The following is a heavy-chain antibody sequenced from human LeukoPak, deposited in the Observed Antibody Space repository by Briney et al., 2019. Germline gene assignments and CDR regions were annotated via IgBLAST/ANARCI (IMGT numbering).Heavy chain of an antibody. V-gene: IGHV1-18*01. J-gene: IGHJ4*02. D-gene: IGHD3-10*01. CDR2: ISAYNGNT. Sequence: ASVKVSCKASGYTFTSYGISWVRQAPGQGLEWMGWISAYNGNTNYAQKLQGRVTMTTDTSTSTAYMELRSLRSDDTAVYYCAVQHYYYGSGSYYFDYWGQGTLVTVSS. CDR1: GYTFTSYG. CDR3: AVQHYYYGSGSYYFDY.